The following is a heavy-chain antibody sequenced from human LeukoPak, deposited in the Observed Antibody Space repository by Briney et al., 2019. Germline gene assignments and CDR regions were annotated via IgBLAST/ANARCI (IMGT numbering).Heavy chain of an antibody. D-gene: IGHD5-24*01. J-gene: IGHJ4*02. Sequence: PGGSLRLSCAASGFTVSSNYMSWVRQSPGKGLEWIGEIKHSGSTNYNPSLKSRVTISVDTSKNQFSLKLSSVTAADTAVYYCARVIRYNYFDYWGQGTLVTVSS. CDR2: IKHSGST. V-gene: IGHV4-34*01. CDR1: GFTVSSNY. CDR3: ARVIRYNYFDY.